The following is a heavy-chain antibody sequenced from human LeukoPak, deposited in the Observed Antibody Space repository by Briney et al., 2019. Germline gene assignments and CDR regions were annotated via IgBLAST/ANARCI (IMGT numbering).Heavy chain of an antibody. CDR1: GFNFKSYA. D-gene: IGHD6-13*01. V-gene: IGHV3-23*01. Sequence: GGSLRLSCVASGFNFKSYAMTWVRQAPGEGLEWVSVISGGGHITYYAESVKGRFAISRDDSKNTLYLQMNSLRAEDTAVYYCAKHSSSWHYFDCWGQGTLVTVSS. J-gene: IGHJ4*02. CDR2: ISGGGHIT. CDR3: AKHSSSWHYFDC.